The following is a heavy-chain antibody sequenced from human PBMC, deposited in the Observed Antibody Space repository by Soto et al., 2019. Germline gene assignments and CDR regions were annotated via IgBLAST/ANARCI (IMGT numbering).Heavy chain of an antibody. D-gene: IGHD6-6*01. CDR2: INHSGST. Sequence: PSETMSLTCAVYGGTFSGYYCSWIRQPLGKGLEWIGEINHSGSTNYNPSLKSRVTISVDTSKNQFSLKLSSVTAADTAVYYCAKVVPLDYWGQGTLVTVSS. CDR1: GGTFSGYY. CDR3: AKVVPLDY. J-gene: IGHJ4*02. V-gene: IGHV4-34*08.